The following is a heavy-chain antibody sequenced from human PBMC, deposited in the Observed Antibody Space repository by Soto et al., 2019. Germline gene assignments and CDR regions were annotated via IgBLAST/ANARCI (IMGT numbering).Heavy chain of an antibody. CDR1: GYTFTSYA. CDR2: INAGNGNT. V-gene: IGHV1-3*01. J-gene: IGHJ4*02. Sequence: GASVKVSWKASGYTFTSYAMHWVRQAPGQRLEWMGWINAGNGNTKYSQKFQGRVTITRDTSASTAYMELSSLRSEDTAVYYCARGHYYYDSSGYNTFDYWGQGTLVTVSS. CDR3: ARGHYYYDSSGYNTFDY. D-gene: IGHD3-22*01.